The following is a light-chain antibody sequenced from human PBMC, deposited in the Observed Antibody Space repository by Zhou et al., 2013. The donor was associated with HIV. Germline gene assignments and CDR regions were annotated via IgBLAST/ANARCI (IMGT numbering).Light chain of an antibody. V-gene: IGKV1-33*01. CDR3: QLFEF. Sequence: QLTQSPSSLSVSVGDRVSITCRATQGIGNSLNWYQQKPGKAPNVLIYGTTKLHGGVPSRFSGGGSGSTGTLTIDSLQPEDIATYFCQLFEFFGPGTKLDIK. J-gene: IGKJ3*01. CDR2: GTT. CDR1: QGIGNS.